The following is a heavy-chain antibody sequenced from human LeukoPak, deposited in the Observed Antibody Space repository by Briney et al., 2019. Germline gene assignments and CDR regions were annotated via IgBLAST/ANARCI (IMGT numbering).Heavy chain of an antibody. Sequence: GGSLRLSCAASGFTFTNYAMHWVRQAPGKGLEWLAFIRFDGSSKYYADFVKGRFTISRDSSKNTLYLQMNSLRPEDTAVYYCARDQAGSGHYADYWGQGTLVTVSS. V-gene: IGHV3-30*02. J-gene: IGHJ4*02. D-gene: IGHD3-10*01. CDR1: GFTFTNYA. CDR2: IRFDGSSK. CDR3: ARDQAGSGHYADY.